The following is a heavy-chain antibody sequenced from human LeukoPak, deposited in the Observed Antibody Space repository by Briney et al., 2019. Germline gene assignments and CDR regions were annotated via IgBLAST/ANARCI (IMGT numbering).Heavy chain of an antibody. CDR2: INPNSGGT. CDR3: AGITAMVTYSWFDY. J-gene: IGHJ4*02. D-gene: IGHD5-18*01. V-gene: IGHV1-2*02. Sequence: GASVKVSCKASGYTFTGYYMHWVRQAPGQGLEWMGWINPNSGGTNYAQKFQGRVTMTRDTSISTAYMELSRLRSDDTAVYYCAGITAMVTYSWFDYWGQGTLVTVSS. CDR1: GYTFTGYY.